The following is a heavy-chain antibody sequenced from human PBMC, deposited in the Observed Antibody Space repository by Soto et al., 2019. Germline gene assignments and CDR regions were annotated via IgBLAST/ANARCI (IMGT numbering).Heavy chain of an antibody. Sequence: EVQLLESGGGLVQPGGSLRLSCAASGFTFSSYGMSWVRQAPGKGLEWVSTISGGGSTYYADSVKGRFTISRDNSKNTLYLQMNSLRAEDTAVYYCASRGGSSWSLYFDYWGQGTLVTVSS. CDR1: GFTFSSYG. CDR3: ASRGGSSWSLYFDY. CDR2: ISGGGST. D-gene: IGHD6-13*01. V-gene: IGHV3-23*01. J-gene: IGHJ4*02.